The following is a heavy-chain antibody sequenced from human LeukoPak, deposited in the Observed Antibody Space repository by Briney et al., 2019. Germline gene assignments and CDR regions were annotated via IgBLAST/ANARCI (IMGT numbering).Heavy chain of an antibody. CDR3: ELAAAITY. Sequence: ASVKVSCKASGYTFTSYYIHWVRQAPGQGLEWMGWINPNSGGTNYAQKFQGRVTMTRDTSISTAYMELSRLRSDDTAVYYCELAAAITYWGQGTLVTVSS. CDR1: GYTFTSYY. D-gene: IGHD2-2*02. J-gene: IGHJ4*02. V-gene: IGHV1-2*02. CDR2: INPNSGGT.